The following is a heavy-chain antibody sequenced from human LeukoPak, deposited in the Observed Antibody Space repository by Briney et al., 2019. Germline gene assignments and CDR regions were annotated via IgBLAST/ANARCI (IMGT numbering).Heavy chain of an antibody. D-gene: IGHD2-2*01. CDR2: IYYSGST. J-gene: IGHJ5*02. CDR3: ARDVGYCSRTSCHNWFDP. Sequence: SETLSLTCTVSGGSISSYYWSWIRQPPGKGLEWIGYIYYSGSTNYNPSLKSRVTISVDTSKNQFSLKLSSVTAADTAVYYCARDVGYCSRTSCHNWFDPWGQGILVTVSS. V-gene: IGHV4-59*01. CDR1: GGSISSYY.